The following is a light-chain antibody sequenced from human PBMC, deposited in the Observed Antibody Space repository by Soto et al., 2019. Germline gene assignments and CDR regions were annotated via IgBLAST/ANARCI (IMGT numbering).Light chain of an antibody. CDR3: QQYNSAPHT. V-gene: IGKV1-27*01. CDR1: QGISNY. CDR2: AAS. Sequence: DIMMTQSPSTLSVSIGERVTITCRASQGISNYLAWYQQKPGKVPKLLIYAASTLQSGVPSRFSGSGSGTDFTLTISSLQPEDVATYYCQQYNSAPHTFGQGTRLDIK. J-gene: IGKJ5*01.